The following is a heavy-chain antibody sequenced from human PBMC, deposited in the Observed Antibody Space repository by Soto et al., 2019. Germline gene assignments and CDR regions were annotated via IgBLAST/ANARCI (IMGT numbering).Heavy chain of an antibody. J-gene: IGHJ4*02. V-gene: IGHV3-74*01. CDR1: GFTLSYYW. D-gene: IGHD3-22*01. Sequence: GGSLRLSCAASGFTLSYYWMHWVRQAPGKGLVWVSRINSDGSSATYADSVKGRFTISRGNAKNTLYLQMNSLRVEDTAVYYCTRDPGTGYYDSSGYYYDWGQGTLVTVSS. CDR2: INSDGSSA. CDR3: TRDPGTGYYDSSGYYYD.